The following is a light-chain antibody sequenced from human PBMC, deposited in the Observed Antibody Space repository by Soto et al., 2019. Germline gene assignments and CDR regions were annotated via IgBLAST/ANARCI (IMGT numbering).Light chain of an antibody. CDR2: DVT. J-gene: IGLJ2*01. Sequence: QSALTQPHSVSGSPGQSVTISCTGTNSDVGGSNYVYWYQQHPGKAPKLMIFDVTKRPSGVPDRFSGSKSGTTASLTISGLQPEDEADYFCCSYAGSYTYVVFGGGTKLTVL. V-gene: IGLV2-11*01. CDR1: NSDVGGSNY. CDR3: CSYAGSYTYVV.